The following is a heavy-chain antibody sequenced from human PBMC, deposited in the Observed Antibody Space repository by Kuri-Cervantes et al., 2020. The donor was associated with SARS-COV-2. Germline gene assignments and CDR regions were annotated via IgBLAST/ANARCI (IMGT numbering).Heavy chain of an antibody. D-gene: IGHD6-13*01. Sequence: ESLKISCAASGLTFSNAWMSWVRQAPGKGLEWIGEINHSGSTNYNPSLKSRVTISVDTSKNQFSLKLSSVTAADTAVYYCARAIAAAGKRFWETYGWFDPWGQGTLVTVSS. J-gene: IGHJ5*02. CDR1: GLTFSNAW. CDR3: ARAIAAAGKRFWETYGWFDP. CDR2: INHSGST. V-gene: IGHV4-34*01.